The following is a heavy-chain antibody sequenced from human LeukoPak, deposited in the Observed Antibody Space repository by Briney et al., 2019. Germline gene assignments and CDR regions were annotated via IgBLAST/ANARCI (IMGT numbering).Heavy chain of an antibody. CDR3: AGQKGPSAPRGVTVFGVVQWFDP. D-gene: IGHD3-3*01. CDR1: GGSLSGYY. V-gene: IGHV4-34*01. J-gene: IGHJ5*02. CDR2: VSQRGTT. Sequence: SETLSLTCAVDGGSLSGYYWTWVRQAPGKGLEWIGEVSQRGTTNYNPSVQSRVTISMDTSKRQFYLTLTSVTAADTAVYYCAGQKGPSAPRGVTVFGVVQWFDPWGQGTLVTVSS.